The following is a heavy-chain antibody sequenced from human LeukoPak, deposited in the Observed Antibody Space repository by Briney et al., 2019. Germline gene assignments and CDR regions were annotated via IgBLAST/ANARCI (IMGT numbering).Heavy chain of an antibody. CDR2: TRSKPYSYTT. V-gene: IGHV3-72*01. D-gene: IGHD3-10*01. Sequence: PGGSLRLSCATSGFTFSDHSMDWVRQAPGKGLEWVGRTRSKPYSYTTQYAASVKGRFTISRDDSKNTLYLQMNSLKTEDTAVYYCTTADYYGSGSRIYWGQGTLVTVSS. CDR1: GFTFSDHS. J-gene: IGHJ4*02. CDR3: TTADYYGSGSRIY.